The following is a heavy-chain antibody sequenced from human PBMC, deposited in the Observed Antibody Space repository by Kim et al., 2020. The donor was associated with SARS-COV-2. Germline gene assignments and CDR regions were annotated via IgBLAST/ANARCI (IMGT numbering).Heavy chain of an antibody. D-gene: IGHD6-13*01. V-gene: IGHV3-48*02. CDR2: ISSSSSTI. CDR1: GFTFSSYS. CDR3: ARDSSSWRDDAFDI. J-gene: IGHJ3*02. Sequence: GGSLRLSCAASGFTFSSYSMNWVRQAPGKGLEWVSYISSSSSTIYYADSVKGRFTISRDNAKNSLYLQMNSLRDEDMAVYYCARDSSSWRDDAFDIWGQGTMVTVSS.